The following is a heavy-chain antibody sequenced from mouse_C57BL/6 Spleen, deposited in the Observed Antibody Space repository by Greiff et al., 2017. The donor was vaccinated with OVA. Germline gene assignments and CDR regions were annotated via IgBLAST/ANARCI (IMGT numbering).Heavy chain of an antibody. D-gene: IGHD2-4*01. V-gene: IGHV1-64*01. Sequence: QVHVKQPGAELVKPGASVKLSCKASGYTFTSYWMHWVKQRPGQGLEWIGMIHPNSGSTNYNEKFKSKATLTVDKSSSTAYMQLSSLTSEDSAVYYCARTYDYDHFDYWGQGTTLTVSS. J-gene: IGHJ2*01. CDR1: GYTFTSYW. CDR3: ARTYDYDHFDY. CDR2: IHPNSGST.